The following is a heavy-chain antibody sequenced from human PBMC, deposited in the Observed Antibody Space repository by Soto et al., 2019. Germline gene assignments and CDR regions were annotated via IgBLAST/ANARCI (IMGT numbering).Heavy chain of an antibody. Sequence: QVHLVQSGAEVKKPGSSVKVSCKTSGGSFNNYAVSWVRQAPGQGLEWMGGIIPNFDTPNYAQKFQDRVTTSADESTSTVYMELSSLRSNDTAVYYCAVAMVREILIFESSGMHVWGQGTTVIVSS. CDR1: GGSFNNYA. D-gene: IGHD3-10*01. V-gene: IGHV1-69*01. CDR3: AVAMVREILIFESSGMHV. J-gene: IGHJ6*02. CDR2: IIPNFDTP.